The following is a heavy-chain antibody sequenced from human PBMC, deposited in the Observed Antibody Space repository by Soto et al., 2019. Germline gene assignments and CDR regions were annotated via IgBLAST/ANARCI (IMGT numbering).Heavy chain of an antibody. V-gene: IGHV6-1*01. D-gene: IGHD6-13*01. CDR1: GDSVSSNSAA. CDR2: TYYRSKWYN. J-gene: IGHJ6*02. CDR3: ARGRGVRSSSHSSMDV. Sequence: SQTLSLTCAISGDSVSSNSAAWNWIGQSPSRGLEWLGRTYYRSKWYNDYAVSVKSRITINPDTSKNQFSLQLNSVTPEDTAVYYCARGRGVRSSSHSSMDVWGQGTTVTVSS.